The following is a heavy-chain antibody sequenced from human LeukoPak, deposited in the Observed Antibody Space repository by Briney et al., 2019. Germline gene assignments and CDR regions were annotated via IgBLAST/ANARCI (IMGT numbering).Heavy chain of an antibody. D-gene: IGHD3-9*01. CDR1: GFTFSSYA. CDR2: ISYDGSNK. Sequence: GGSLRLSCAASGFTFSSYAMHWVRQAPGKGLEWVAVISYDGSNKYYADSVKGRFTISRDNSKNTLYLQMNSLRAEDTAVYYCARAPDWLLIDYWGQGTLVTVSS. CDR3: ARAPDWLLIDY. V-gene: IGHV3-30-3*01. J-gene: IGHJ4*02.